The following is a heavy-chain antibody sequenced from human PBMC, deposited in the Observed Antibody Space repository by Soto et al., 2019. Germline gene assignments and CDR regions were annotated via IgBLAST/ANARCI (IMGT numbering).Heavy chain of an antibody. D-gene: IGHD3-3*01. CDR1: GFSFSDYA. CDR3: AKDRVDHNSVWDPFDI. J-gene: IGHJ3*02. CDR2: LGGSNSET. V-gene: IGHV3-23*01. Sequence: EQLFQSGGGLAQPGGSLRISCEASGFSFSDYAMNWVRQAPGKGLEWVSGLGGSNSETQYAASVEGRFTVSRDNSKSTLFLQMNSLRVEDTAVYYCAKDRVDHNSVWDPFDIWGQGTLVTVSS.